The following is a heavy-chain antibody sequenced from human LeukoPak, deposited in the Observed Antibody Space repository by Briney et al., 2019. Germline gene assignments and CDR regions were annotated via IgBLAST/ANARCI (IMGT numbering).Heavy chain of an antibody. CDR1: GFTFSSYE. J-gene: IGHJ6*04. CDR3: AREHPELDV. CDR2: ISSSGSTE. Sequence: PGGSLRLSCTASGFTFSSYEMNWVRRAPGKGLEWVSYISSSGSTEYYADSLKGRFTISRDNAKNSLYLRMNSLRAEDTAVYYCAREHPELDVWGKGTTVTVSS. V-gene: IGHV3-48*03. D-gene: IGHD1-14*01.